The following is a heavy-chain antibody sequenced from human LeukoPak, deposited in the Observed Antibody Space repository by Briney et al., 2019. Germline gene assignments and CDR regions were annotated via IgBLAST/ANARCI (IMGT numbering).Heavy chain of an antibody. CDR1: GGSISGYY. J-gene: IGHJ6*03. D-gene: IGHD7-27*01. CDR3: ATIWGKNYYYMDV. Sequence: PSETLSLTCTVSGGSISGYYWCWIRHPPGKGQERIGYIYYSGSTNYNPSLKSRVTISVDTSKNQFSLKLSSVTAADTAVYYCATIWGKNYYYMDVWGKGTAVTVSS. CDR2: IYYSGST. V-gene: IGHV4-59*01.